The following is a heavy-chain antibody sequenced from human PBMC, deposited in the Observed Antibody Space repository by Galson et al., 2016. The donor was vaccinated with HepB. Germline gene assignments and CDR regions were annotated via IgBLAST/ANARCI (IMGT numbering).Heavy chain of an antibody. D-gene: IGHD3-10*01. V-gene: IGHV3-48*02. Sequence: SLRLSCAASGFIFTAYSMNWVRRAPGKGPEWVAYICESGTKIYYADSVKGRFTIFRDYAKNSVSRQMDRLRDEDTAMYYCARDRPASGAHYYVDYWGQGTLVTVSS. CDR2: ICESGTKI. CDR3: ARDRPASGAHYYVDY. CDR1: GFIFTAYS. J-gene: IGHJ4*02.